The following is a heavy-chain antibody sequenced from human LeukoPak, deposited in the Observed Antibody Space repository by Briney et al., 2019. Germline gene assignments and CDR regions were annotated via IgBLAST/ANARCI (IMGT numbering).Heavy chain of an antibody. D-gene: IGHD2/OR15-2a*01. CDR1: GFTSSTFD. CDR2: ISSSGSSI. J-gene: IGHJ4*02. Sequence: GGSLRLSCAASGFTSSTFDMNWVRQAPGKGLEWVSYISSSGSSIYYADSVKGRFTISRDNAKNSLFLQMDSLRAEDTAVYYCARDVLQRHWGQGTLVTVSS. CDR3: ARDVLQRH. V-gene: IGHV3-48*03.